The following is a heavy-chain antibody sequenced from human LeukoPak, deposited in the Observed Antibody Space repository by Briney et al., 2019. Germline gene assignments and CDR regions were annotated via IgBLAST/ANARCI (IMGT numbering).Heavy chain of an antibody. CDR3: ARSSGWYNAFDI. D-gene: IGHD6-19*01. V-gene: IGHV1-18*01. CDR1: GYTFTSYG. Sequence: ASVKVSCKASGYTFTSYGFSWVRQPPGQGLEWMGWISAYNGNTNSAQKPQGRGTMTTDTSTSTVYMELRSLRSDDTAVYYCARSSGWYNAFDIWGQGTMVTVSS. J-gene: IGHJ3*02. CDR2: ISAYNGNT.